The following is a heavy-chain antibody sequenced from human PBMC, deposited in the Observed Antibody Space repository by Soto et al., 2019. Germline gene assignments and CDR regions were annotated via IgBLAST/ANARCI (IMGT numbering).Heavy chain of an antibody. D-gene: IGHD5-18*01. J-gene: IGHJ4*02. Sequence: QVQLVESGGGVVQPGRSLRLSCAASGFTFSSYAMHWVRQAPGKELEWVAVISYDGSNKYYADSVKGRFTISRDNSKNTLYLQMNSLRAEDTAVYYCARDRLNSYGGRGWYFDYWGQGTLVTVSS. V-gene: IGHV3-30-3*01. CDR1: GFTFSSYA. CDR2: ISYDGSNK. CDR3: ARDRLNSYGGRGWYFDY.